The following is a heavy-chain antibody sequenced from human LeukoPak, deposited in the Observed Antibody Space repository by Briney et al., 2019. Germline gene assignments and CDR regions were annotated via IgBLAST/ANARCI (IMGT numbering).Heavy chain of an antibody. CDR3: AIPPEYCGNDCSFDH. Sequence: GESLKISCEGSGYSFSNYWIGWVRQMPGKGLGWMGIIYPGDYETRYNPSFQGLVTISVDKSISTAYLQWSSLKASDTAMYYCAIPPEYCGNDCSFDHWGQGTLVTVSS. D-gene: IGHD2-21*02. V-gene: IGHV5-51*01. CDR1: GYSFSNYW. CDR2: IYPGDYET. J-gene: IGHJ4*02.